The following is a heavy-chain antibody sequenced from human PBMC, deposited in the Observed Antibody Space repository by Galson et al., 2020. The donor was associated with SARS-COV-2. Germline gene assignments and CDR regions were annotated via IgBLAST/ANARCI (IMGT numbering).Heavy chain of an antibody. CDR2: ISHSGGT. CDR3: ARLHYGEYAREAFDI. J-gene: IGHJ3*02. CDR1: GTSISSGSYS. V-gene: IGHV4-30-2*01. Sequence: SETLSLTCAVSGTSISSGSYSWNWIRQPTGNGLEWIGYISHSGGTYYNPSLKSRVTISGDRSKNQFSLRLSSVTAADTAVYYCARLHYGEYAREAFDIWGPGTRVTVAS. D-gene: IGHD4-17*01.